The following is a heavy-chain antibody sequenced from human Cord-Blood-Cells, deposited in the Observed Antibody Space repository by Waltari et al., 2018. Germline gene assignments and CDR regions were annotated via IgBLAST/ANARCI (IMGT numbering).Heavy chain of an antibody. J-gene: IGHJ3*02. CDR2: ISSSSSTI. CDR3: ARRSRRDAFDI. CDR1: GFPFSSYT. V-gene: IGHV3-48*01. Sequence: EVQLVESGGGLVQPGGSLRLSCAASGFPFSSYTMNWVRQAPGKGLEWVSYISSSSSTIYYADSVKGRFTISRDNAKNSLYLQMNSLRAEDTAVYYCARRSRRDAFDIWGQGTMVTVSS.